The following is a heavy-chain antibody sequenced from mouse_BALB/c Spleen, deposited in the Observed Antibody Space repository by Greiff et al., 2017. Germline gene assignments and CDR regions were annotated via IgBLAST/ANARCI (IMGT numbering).Heavy chain of an antibody. J-gene: IGHJ2*01. Sequence: LQQPGSELVRPGASVKLSCKASGYTFTSYWMHWVKQRHGQGLEWIGNIYPGSGSTNYDEKFKSKGTLTVDTSSSTAYMHLSSLTSEDSAVYYCTRAAGYYGSSYDFDYWGQGTTLTVSA. V-gene: IGHV1S22*01. CDR3: TRAAGYYGSSYDFDY. CDR2: IYPGSGST. D-gene: IGHD1-1*01. CDR1: GYTFTSYW.